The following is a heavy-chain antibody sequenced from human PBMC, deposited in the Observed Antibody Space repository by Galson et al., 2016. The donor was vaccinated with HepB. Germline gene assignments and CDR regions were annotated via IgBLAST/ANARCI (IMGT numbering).Heavy chain of an antibody. CDR1: GFYFSDYS. CDR2: ISANSDST. CDR3: AKDREAWIHSKVFDS. D-gene: IGHD5-18*01. Sequence: SLRLSCAASGFYFSDYSMNWVRQAPGKGLEWLSYISANSDSTYYADSVKGRFTISRDNARNTLILQMNSLRAEDTATYYCAKDREAWIHSKVFDSWGQGSPVTVSS. J-gene: IGHJ4*02. V-gene: IGHV3-48*01.